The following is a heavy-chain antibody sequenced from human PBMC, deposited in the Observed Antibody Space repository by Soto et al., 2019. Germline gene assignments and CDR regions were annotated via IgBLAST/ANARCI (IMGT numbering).Heavy chain of an antibody. V-gene: IGHV3-7*03. Sequence: GGSLRLSCAASGFTFSSYWMSWVRQAPGKGLGWVANIKQDGSEKYYVDSVKGRFTISRDNAKNSLYLQMNSLRAEDTAVYYCARSSSGVVGAFDIWGQGTMVTVSS. CDR3: ARSSSGVVGAFDI. CDR2: IKQDGSEK. CDR1: GFTFSSYW. J-gene: IGHJ3*02. D-gene: IGHD2-21*01.